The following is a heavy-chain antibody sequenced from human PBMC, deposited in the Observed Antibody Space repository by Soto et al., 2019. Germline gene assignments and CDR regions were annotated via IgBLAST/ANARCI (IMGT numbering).Heavy chain of an antibody. CDR3: ARDLSTYSNYGNWFDP. V-gene: IGHV1-69*04. J-gene: IGHJ5*02. Sequence: ASVKVSCKASGGTFSSYTISWVRQAPGQGLEWMGRIIPILGIANYAQKFQGRVTITADKSTSTAYMELSSLRSEDTAVYYCARDLSTYSNYGNWFDPWGQGTLVTVSS. CDR2: IIPILGIA. D-gene: IGHD4-4*01. CDR1: GGTFSSYT.